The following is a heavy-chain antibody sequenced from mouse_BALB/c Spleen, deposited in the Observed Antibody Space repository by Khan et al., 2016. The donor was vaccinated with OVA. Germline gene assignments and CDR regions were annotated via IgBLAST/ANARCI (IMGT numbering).Heavy chain of an antibody. V-gene: IGHV1-20*02. CDR1: GYSFTGYF. D-gene: IGHD1-1*01. Sequence: EVQLVESGPELVKPGASVKISCKASGYSFTGYFMNWVMQSHGKSLEWIGRINPHIGETFYNQKFKGKATLTVDESSITAHMELRSLASEDSAVYYCARMYGSDFDYWGQGTTLTVSS. J-gene: IGHJ2*01. CDR2: INPHIGET. CDR3: ARMYGSDFDY.